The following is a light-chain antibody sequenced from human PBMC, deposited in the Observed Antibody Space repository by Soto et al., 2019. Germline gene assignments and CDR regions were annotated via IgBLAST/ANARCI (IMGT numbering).Light chain of an antibody. J-gene: IGKJ2*01. CDR3: QQRGA. CDR2: DAS. V-gene: IGKV3-11*01. Sequence: EVVLTQSPATLSLSPGERATLSCRASQSVDSSLAWYQQKLGQAPRLLIYDASNRATGIPGRFSGSGSGTDFTPTISSLEPEDFAVYYCQQRGAFGQGTKVEIK. CDR1: QSVDSS.